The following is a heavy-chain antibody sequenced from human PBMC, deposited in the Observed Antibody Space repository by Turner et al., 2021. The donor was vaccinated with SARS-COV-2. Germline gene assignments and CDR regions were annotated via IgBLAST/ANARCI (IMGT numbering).Heavy chain of an antibody. CDR1: GFTFSSHS. V-gene: IGHV3-21*01. CDR2: SSSSSSYI. J-gene: IGHJ6*02. Sequence: EVQLVESGGGLVKPGGSLNFSCAASGFTFSSHSRNWVRQAPGKGLEWFSSSSSSSSYIYYADSVKVRFTISRDNAKNSLYLQMNSLRAEDTAVYYCTRDHRPVVVPAAKRAGSYYYGMDVWGQGTTVTVSS. D-gene: IGHD2-2*01. CDR3: TRDHRPVVVPAAKRAGSYYYGMDV.